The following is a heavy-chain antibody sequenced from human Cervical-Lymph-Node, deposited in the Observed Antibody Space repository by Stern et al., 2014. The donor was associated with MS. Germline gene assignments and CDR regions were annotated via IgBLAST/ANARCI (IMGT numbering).Heavy chain of an antibody. Sequence: VQLLESGAEVKKPGASVKVSCKVSGSTRSELSVHWVRQAPGKGLEWMGGFDPEIGETIYAQNFEGRVTMTEDTSTDTAYMEPSSLSSEDTAVYYCASVNDYGAYFDLWGQGTLVTVSS. CDR1: GSTRSELS. CDR3: ASVNDYGAYFDL. J-gene: IGHJ4*02. V-gene: IGHV1-24*01. CDR2: FDPEIGET. D-gene: IGHD4-17*01.